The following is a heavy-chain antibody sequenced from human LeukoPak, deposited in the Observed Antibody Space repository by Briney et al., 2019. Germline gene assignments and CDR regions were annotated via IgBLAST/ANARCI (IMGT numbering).Heavy chain of an antibody. CDR3: ARVRRGDNFNPFDY. V-gene: IGHV3-74*01. CDR1: GFTFSNFW. Sequence: GGSLRLFCAASGFTFSNFWIYWVRHAPGKGLLWVSRINGDGSETIHADSVKGRFTISRDNAKNTLYLQMNRLRTEDTAVYYCARVRRGDNFNPFDYWGQGTLVTVSS. J-gene: IGHJ4*02. CDR2: INGDGSET. D-gene: IGHD1-20*01.